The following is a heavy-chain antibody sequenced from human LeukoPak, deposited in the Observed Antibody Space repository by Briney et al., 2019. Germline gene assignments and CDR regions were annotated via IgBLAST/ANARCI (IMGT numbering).Heavy chain of an antibody. D-gene: IGHD2-2*02. CDR2: IYHSGST. V-gene: IGHV4-4*02. CDR1: GGSISSSNW. Sequence: SETLSLTCAVSGGSISSSNWWNWVRQTPGKGLEWIGEIYHSGSTNYNPSLKSRVTISIDTSKSQFSLRLSSVTAADTAVYYCARQYPKDCSSTSSYTGYYFDYWGQGTLVTVSS. CDR3: ARQYPKDCSSTSSYTGYYFDY. J-gene: IGHJ4*02.